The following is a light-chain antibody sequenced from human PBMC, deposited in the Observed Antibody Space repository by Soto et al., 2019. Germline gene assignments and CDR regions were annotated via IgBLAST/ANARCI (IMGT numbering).Light chain of an antibody. J-gene: IGLJ2*01. CDR3: APWDDSLNGVV. CDR1: SSNIGSNS. V-gene: IGLV1-44*01. Sequence: QSVLTQPPSASGTPGQRVTIACSGSSSNIGSNSVNWYQHLPGTAPKLLIYSNNQRPSGVPDRFSGSKSGTSASLAISGLQSEDEAYYYCAPWDDSLNGVVFGGGTKLTVL. CDR2: SNN.